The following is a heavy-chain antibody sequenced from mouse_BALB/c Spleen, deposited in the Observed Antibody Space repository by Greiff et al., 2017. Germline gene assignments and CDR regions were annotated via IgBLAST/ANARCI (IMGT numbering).Heavy chain of an antibody. J-gene: IGHJ3*01. D-gene: IGHD4-1*01. CDR2: ILPGSGST. Sequence: VQGVESGAELMKPGASVKISCKATGYTFSSYWIEWVKQRHGHGLEWIGEILPGSGSTNYNEKFKGKATFTADTSSNTAYMQLSSLTSEDSAFYYCALLGPWFAYWGQGTLVTVSA. CDR1: GYTFSSYW. CDR3: ALLGPWFAY. V-gene: IGHV1-9*01.